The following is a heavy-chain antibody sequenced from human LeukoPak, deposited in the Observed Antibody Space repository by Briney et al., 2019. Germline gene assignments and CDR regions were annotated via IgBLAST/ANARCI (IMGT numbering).Heavy chain of an antibody. CDR3: ARSRGYRYDYLPFDY. CDR2: IYYSGST. J-gene: IGHJ4*02. V-gene: IGHV4-39*01. CDR1: GGSISSSSYY. Sequence: SETLSLTCTVSGGSISSSSYYWGWIRQPPGKGLEWIGIIYYSGSTYYNPSLKSRVTISVDTSKNQFSLKLSSVTAADTAVYYCARSRGYRYDYLPFDYWGQGTLVTVSS. D-gene: IGHD5-18*01.